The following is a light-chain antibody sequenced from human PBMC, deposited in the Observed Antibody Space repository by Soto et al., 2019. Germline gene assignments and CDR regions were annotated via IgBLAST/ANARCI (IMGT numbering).Light chain of an antibody. CDR2: KAT. CDR3: QQYNDFQYT. Sequence: DIQMTQSPSTLSASVGDGVTITCRASQSIGSGLAWYQQRPGKAPKLLIYKATNLQEGVPSRFSGSGSGTDFSLTISRLQPVDSATYYCQQYNDFQYTFGQGTKLEI. J-gene: IGKJ2*01. V-gene: IGKV1-5*03. CDR1: QSIGSG.